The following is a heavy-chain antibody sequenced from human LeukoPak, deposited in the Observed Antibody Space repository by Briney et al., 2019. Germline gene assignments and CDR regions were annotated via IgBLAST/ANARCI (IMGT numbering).Heavy chain of an antibody. Sequence: SVKVSCKASGGTFSSYAISWVRQAPGQGLEWMGGIIPILGTANYAQKFQGRVTITTDESMWTAYMALSSQRAEDTAGCYCARDLGVGIPVDAFDIWGQGTMVTVSS. J-gene: IGHJ3*02. D-gene: IGHD3-16*01. CDR3: ARDLGVGIPVDAFDI. CDR1: GGTFSSYA. CDR2: IIPILGTA. V-gene: IGHV1-69*05.